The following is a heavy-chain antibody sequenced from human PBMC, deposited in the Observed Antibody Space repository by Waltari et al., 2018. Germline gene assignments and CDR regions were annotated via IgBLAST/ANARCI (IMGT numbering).Heavy chain of an antibody. V-gene: IGHV1-2*06. J-gene: IGHJ6*02. CDR1: GYIFTDHF. CDR2: INTRNGDT. D-gene: IGHD3-3*01. Sequence: QVQLVQSGTEVKKVGATVKVSCEASGYIFTDHFITWVRQAPGQGLEWVGRINTRNGDTDYAQKFQGRVTMTSDTPSTTVYMELSSLRSDDKAVYYCARDRNYDFWTGRYGMDVWGQGTTVTVSS. CDR3: ARDRNYDFWTGRYGMDV.